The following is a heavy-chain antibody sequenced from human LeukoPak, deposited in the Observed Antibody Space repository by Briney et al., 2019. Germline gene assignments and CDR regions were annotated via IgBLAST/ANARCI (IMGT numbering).Heavy chain of an antibody. CDR3: ARERGRVIDY. J-gene: IGHJ4*02. Sequence: GGSLRLSCEASGFTFHDYSMHWLRQPPGKDLQWVSLITWDGVYKFYADSVKGRFPMSRDNSRESLSLQMNGLTTDDTALYYCARERGRVIDYWGQGTLVTVSS. V-gene: IGHV3-43*01. CDR1: GFTFHDYS. D-gene: IGHD1-26*01. CDR2: ITWDGVYK.